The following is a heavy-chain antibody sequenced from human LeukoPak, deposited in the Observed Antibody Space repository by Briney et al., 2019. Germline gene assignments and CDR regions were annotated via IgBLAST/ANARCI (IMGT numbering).Heavy chain of an antibody. D-gene: IGHD3-22*01. CDR1: GGSISSYY. CDR3: ARDRYYYDSSGYRRMDV. CDR2: IYHSGST. V-gene: IGHV4-38-2*02. Sequence: PSETLSLTCIVSGGSISSYYWSWIRQPPGKGLEWIGSIYHSGSTYYNPSLKSRVTISVDTSKNQFSLKLSSVTAADTAVYYCARDRYYYDSSGYRRMDVWGKGTTVTISS. J-gene: IGHJ6*04.